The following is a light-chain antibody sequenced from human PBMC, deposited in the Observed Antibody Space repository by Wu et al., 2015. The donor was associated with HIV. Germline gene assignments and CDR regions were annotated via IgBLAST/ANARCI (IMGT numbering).Light chain of an antibody. CDR3: QQRSNWPT. Sequence: EIVLTQSPATLSLSPGERATLSCKASQNVNNYLSWYQQKPGQTPRLLIYDASNRATGIPARFSGSGSGTDFTLTISSLEPEDFAVYYCQQRSNWPTFGQGTKLEIK. CDR2: DAS. CDR1: QNVNNY. V-gene: IGKV3-11*01. J-gene: IGKJ2*01.